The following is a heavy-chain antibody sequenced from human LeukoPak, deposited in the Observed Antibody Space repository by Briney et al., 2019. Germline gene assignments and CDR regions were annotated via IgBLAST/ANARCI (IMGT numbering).Heavy chain of an antibody. V-gene: IGHV5-51*01. CDR3: ARLTPHLEWFYYFDY. CDR2: IYPGDSDT. J-gene: IGHJ4*02. D-gene: IGHD3-3*01. Sequence: GESLKISCKGSGYSFTSYCIGWVRQMPGKGLEWMGIIYPGDSDTRYSPSFQGQVTISADKSISTAYLQWSSLKASDTAMYYCARLTPHLEWFYYFDYWGQGTLVTVSS. CDR1: GYSFTSYC.